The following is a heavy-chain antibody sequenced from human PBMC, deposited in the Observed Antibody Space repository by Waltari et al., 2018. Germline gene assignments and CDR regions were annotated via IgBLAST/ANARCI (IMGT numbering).Heavy chain of an antibody. D-gene: IGHD6-19*01. J-gene: IGHJ4*02. V-gene: IGHV3-48*01. CDR2: ISSSSSTI. CDR3: AREEAVAGTGY. Sequence: EVQLVESGGGLVQPGGSLRLSCAASGFTFSSYPMTWVRQAPGKGVEWVSYISSSSSTIYYADSVKGRFTISRDNAKNSLYLQMNSLRAEDTAVYYCAREEAVAGTGYWGQGTLVTVSS. CDR1: GFTFSSYP.